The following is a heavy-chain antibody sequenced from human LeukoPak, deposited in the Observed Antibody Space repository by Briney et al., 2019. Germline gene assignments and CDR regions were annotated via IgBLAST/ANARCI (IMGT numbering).Heavy chain of an antibody. Sequence: ASVKVSCKASGYTFTGYYIHWVRQAPGQGLEWMGWINPNTGSTDCTQKFQGRVTMTRDTSISTAYMELSRLRSDDTAVYYCARVAAEVVGVPGAIGFGWLRRDYYYMDVWGKGTTVTVSS. D-gene: IGHD2-2*02. V-gene: IGHV1-2*02. CDR1: GYTFTGYY. CDR3: ARVAAEVVGVPGAIGFGWLRRDYYYMDV. CDR2: INPNTGST. J-gene: IGHJ6*03.